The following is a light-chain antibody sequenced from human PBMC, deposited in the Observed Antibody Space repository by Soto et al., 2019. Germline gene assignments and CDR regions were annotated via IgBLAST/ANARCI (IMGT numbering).Light chain of an antibody. CDR2: GAS. Sequence: EIVLTQSPGTLSLSPGERATLSCRASQIVTSSQLAWYQQKPGQPPRLLLYGASNRATGIPDRFSGSGSGTDFTLTISRLGPEDFAVYYCQQFARSRTFGQGTKVEIK. J-gene: IGKJ1*01. CDR1: QIVTSSQ. V-gene: IGKV3-20*01. CDR3: QQFARSRT.